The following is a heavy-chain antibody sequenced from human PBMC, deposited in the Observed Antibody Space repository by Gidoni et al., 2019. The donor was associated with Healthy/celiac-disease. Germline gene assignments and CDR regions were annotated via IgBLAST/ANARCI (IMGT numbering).Heavy chain of an antibody. CDR1: GFTLSSSA. D-gene: IGHD3-3*01. CDR2: ISGGGGST. V-gene: IGHV3-23*01. CDR3: AKDSIPTDTIFGPVIGYFDY. J-gene: IGHJ4*02. Sequence: EVQQLESGGGLVHPGGSPRLSCAASGFTLSSSAMIWVRQAPGKGLEWVSAISGGGGSTYYADSVKGRFTISRDNSKNTLYLQMNSLRAEDTAVYYCAKDSIPTDTIFGPVIGYFDYWGQGTLVTVSS.